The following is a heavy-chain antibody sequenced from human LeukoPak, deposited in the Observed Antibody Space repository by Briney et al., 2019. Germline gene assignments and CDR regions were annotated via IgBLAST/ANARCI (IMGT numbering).Heavy chain of an antibody. D-gene: IGHD1-26*01. CDR1: GFTFSSYS. V-gene: IGHV3-21*01. J-gene: IGHJ4*02. CDR3: RREGVNSGIYWSVDY. Sequence: GGSLRLSCAASGFTFSSYSVNWVRQAPGKGLEWVSSISSDSSYIFYADSVKGRFTISRDNAKNSLYLQMNGLRAEDTAVYYCRREGVNSGIYWSVDYWGQGTLVSVSS. CDR2: ISSDSSYI.